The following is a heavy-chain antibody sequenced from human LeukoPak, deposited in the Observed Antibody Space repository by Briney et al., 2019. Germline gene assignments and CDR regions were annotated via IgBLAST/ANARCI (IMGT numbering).Heavy chain of an antibody. J-gene: IGHJ5*02. D-gene: IGHD3-3*01. CDR2: INHNGST. Sequence: PSETLSLTCAVYGGSFSGYYWSWIRQPPGKGLERIGEINHNGSTNYNPSLKSRVTISVDTSKNQFSLKLSSVTAADTAVYYCARNAYYDFWSGYYSLNWFDPWGQGTLVTVSS. CDR1: GGSFSGYY. V-gene: IGHV4-34*01. CDR3: ARNAYYDFWSGYYSLNWFDP.